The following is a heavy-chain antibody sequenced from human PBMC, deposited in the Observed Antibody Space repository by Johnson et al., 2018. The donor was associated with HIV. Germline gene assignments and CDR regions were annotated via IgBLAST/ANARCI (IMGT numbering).Heavy chain of an antibody. J-gene: IGHJ3*02. CDR3: TICITMIVVVTTDAFDI. CDR1: GFTFSNAW. D-gene: IGHD3-22*01. Sequence: VQLVESGGGLVKPGGSLRLSCAASGFTFSNAWMSWVRQAQGKGLEWVGRIKSKTDGGTTDYAAPVKGRFTISRDDSKNTLDLQMNSLKTEDTAVYYCTICITMIVVVTTDAFDIWGQGTMVTVSS. CDR2: IKSKTDGGTT. V-gene: IGHV3-15*01.